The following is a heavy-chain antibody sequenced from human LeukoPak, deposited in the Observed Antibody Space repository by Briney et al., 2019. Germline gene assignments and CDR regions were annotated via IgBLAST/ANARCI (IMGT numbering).Heavy chain of an antibody. CDR1: GFTFSDYY. CDR2: ISSSGSTI. CDR3: ARAITYYYDSSGYLYY. V-gene: IGHV3-11*01. Sequence: PGGSLRLSCAASGFTFSDYYMSWIRQAPGKRLEWVSYISSSGSTIYYADSVKGRFTISRDNAKNSLYLQMNSLRAEDTAVYYCARAITYYYDSSGYLYYWGQGTLVTVSS. J-gene: IGHJ4*02. D-gene: IGHD3-22*01.